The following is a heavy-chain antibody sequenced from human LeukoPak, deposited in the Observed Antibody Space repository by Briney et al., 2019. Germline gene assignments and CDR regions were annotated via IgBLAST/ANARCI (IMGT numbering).Heavy chain of an antibody. CDR2: LSGSGSSA. V-gene: IGHV3-23*01. D-gene: IGHD2-15*01. CDR1: GFTSSTYA. Sequence: GSLRLSCAASGFTSSTYAMSWVRQAPGKGLEWVSGLSGSGSSAYYADSVKGRFTISRDNSKNTLYLQMNSLRPEDTAVYYCAKQLGYCSDGSCYFPYWGQGTLVTVSS. CDR3: AKQLGYCSDGSCYFPY. J-gene: IGHJ4*02.